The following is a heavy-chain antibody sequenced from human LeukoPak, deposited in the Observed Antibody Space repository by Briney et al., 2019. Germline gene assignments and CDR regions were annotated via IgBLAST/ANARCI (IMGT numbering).Heavy chain of an antibody. CDR1: GVSITSFY. CDR2: IYFSGST. Sequence: PSETLSLTCTVSGVSITSFYWSWIRQPPGKGLEWIGYIYFSGSTNYNPSLKSRVTVSLDTTKNQVSLKLNSVSAADTAVYYCASTGYCIGGSCYSNYFDHWGQGTLVTVSS. CDR3: ASTGYCIGGSCYSNYFDH. V-gene: IGHV4-59*08. D-gene: IGHD2-15*01. J-gene: IGHJ4*02.